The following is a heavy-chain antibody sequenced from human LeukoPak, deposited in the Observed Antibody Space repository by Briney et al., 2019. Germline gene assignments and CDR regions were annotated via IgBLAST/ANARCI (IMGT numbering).Heavy chain of an antibody. CDR2: MNPNSDTT. CDR1: GYTFTRYD. Sequence: ASVKVSCKASGYTFTRYDINWVRQATGQGLEWMGWMNPNSDTTGYAQKFQDRVTMTWDTSISTAYMELRSLRSEDTAVYYCARVAGRGNYWGQGTLVTVSS. D-gene: IGHD6-19*01. CDR3: ARVAGRGNY. V-gene: IGHV1-8*01. J-gene: IGHJ4*02.